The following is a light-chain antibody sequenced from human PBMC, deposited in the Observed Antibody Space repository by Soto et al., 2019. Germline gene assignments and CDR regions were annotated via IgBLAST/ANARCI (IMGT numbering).Light chain of an antibody. J-gene: IGLJ3*02. CDR2: EAS. CDR1: SSDVGSYNL. Sequence: QSVLTQPASLSGSPGQSITISCTGSSSDVGSYNLVSWYQQYPGKEPRLLIYEASKRPSGVSDRFSASKSGVTASLTISGLQAEDEADYYCSSYTSTNTWVFGGGTKLTVL. CDR3: SSYTSTNTWV. V-gene: IGLV2-14*02.